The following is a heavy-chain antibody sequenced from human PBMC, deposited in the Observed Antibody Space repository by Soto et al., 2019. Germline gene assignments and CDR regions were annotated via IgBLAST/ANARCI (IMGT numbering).Heavy chain of an antibody. CDR2: ISHRGST. CDR1: SGSFSGYY. CDR3: ARGYESSRRYPPVLDY. Sequence: QVQLQQWGAGLLKPSETLSLRCVVNSGSFSGYYWTWIRQTPGKGLEWIGEISHRGSTNYNPSLMSRVTMPAAPSKRQFPRRLSSVTAAATGLYFWARGYESSRRYPPVLDYWCQGTVVTVSS. D-gene: IGHD3-22*01. V-gene: IGHV4-34*01. J-gene: IGHJ4*02.